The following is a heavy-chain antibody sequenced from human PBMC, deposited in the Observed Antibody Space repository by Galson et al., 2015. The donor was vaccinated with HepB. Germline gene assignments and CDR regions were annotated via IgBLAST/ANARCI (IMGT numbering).Heavy chain of an antibody. CDR2: IWYDGSNK. J-gene: IGHJ4*02. D-gene: IGHD1-26*01. CDR3: ATGATSQQMYYFDY. CDR1: GFTFNSYG. V-gene: IGHV3-33*01. Sequence: SLRLSCAASGFTFNSYGMHWVRQAPGKGLEWVAVIWYDGSNKYYADSVKGRFTISRDNSKNTLYLQMNSLRAEDTAVYYCATGATSQQMYYFDYWGQGTLVTVSS.